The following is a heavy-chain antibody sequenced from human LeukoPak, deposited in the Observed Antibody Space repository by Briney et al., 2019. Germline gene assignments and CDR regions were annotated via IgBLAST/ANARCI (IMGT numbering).Heavy chain of an antibody. Sequence: SETLSLTCTVSGDSISRGAFYWTWIRQPAGKGLEWVGRIFSSGNTNYNPSLKSRLTMSVDTSKNQFSLKLSSVTAADTAVYYCAAASEYCDAHNCYAVDYWGQGTLVTVSS. D-gene: IGHD3-16*01. CDR3: AAASEYCDAHNCYAVDY. V-gene: IGHV4-61*02. CDR1: GDSISRGAFY. CDR2: IFSSGNT. J-gene: IGHJ4*02.